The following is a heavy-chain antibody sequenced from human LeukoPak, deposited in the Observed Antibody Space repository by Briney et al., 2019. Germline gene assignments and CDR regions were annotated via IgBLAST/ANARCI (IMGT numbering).Heavy chain of an antibody. V-gene: IGHV1-2*02. CDR3: ARDADYDILTGYQIDY. D-gene: IGHD3-9*01. Sequence: ASVKVSCKASGYTFTGYYMHWARQAPGQGLEWMGWINPNSGGTNYAQKFQGRVTMTRDTSISTAYMELSRLRSDDTAVYYCARDADYDILTGYQIDYWGQGTLVTVSS. CDR2: INPNSGGT. J-gene: IGHJ4*02. CDR1: GYTFTGYY.